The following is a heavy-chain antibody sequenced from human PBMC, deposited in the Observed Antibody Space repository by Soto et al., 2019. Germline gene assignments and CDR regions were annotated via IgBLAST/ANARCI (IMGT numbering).Heavy chain of an antibody. Sequence: QVQLVQSGAEVKKPGASVKVSCKASGYTFTSYGISWVRQAPGHGLEWMGWISAYNGNTNYAQNLQGRVTMTTATSTSTAYMELRSLRSHDTAVYHCARGGDIVVVPAALDYYYMDVWGKGTTVTVSS. CDR3: ARGGDIVVVPAALDYYYMDV. CDR2: ISAYNGNT. J-gene: IGHJ6*03. D-gene: IGHD2-2*01. V-gene: IGHV1-18*01. CDR1: GYTFTSYG.